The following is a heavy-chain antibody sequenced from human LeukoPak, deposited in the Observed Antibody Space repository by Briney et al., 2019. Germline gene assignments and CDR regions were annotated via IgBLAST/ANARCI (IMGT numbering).Heavy chain of an antibody. CDR1: GYSISSGYY. D-gene: IGHD2-15*01. J-gene: IGHJ4*02. CDR3: ARVWVVAAEIDY. Sequence: SETLSLTCTVSGYSISSGYYWGWIRQPPGKGLEWIGSIYHSGSTYYNPSLKSRVTISVDTSKNQFSLKLSSVTAADTAVYYCARVWVVAAEIDYWGQGTLVTVSS. CDR2: IYHSGST. V-gene: IGHV4-38-2*02.